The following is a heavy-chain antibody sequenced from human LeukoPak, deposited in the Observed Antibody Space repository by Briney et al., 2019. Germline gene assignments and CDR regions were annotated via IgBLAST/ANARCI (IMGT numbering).Heavy chain of an antibody. J-gene: IGHJ4*02. CDR1: GGSISSYY. D-gene: IGHD3-9*01. CDR3: ARQADILTGYSRSSIFDY. V-gene: IGHV4-59*08. CDR2: IYYSGST. Sequence: PSETLSLTCTVSGGSISSYYWSWIRQPPGKGLEWIGYIYYSGSTNYNPSLKSRVTISVDTSKNRFSLKLSSVTAADTAVYYCARQADILTGYSRSSIFDYWGQGTLVTVSS.